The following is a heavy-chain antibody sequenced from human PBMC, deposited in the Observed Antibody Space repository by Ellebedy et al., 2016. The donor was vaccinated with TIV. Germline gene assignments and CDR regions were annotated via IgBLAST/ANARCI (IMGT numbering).Heavy chain of an antibody. CDR2: ISGSGGST. CDR3: ARAPRGTVTTWIDY. J-gene: IGHJ4*02. Sequence: GGSLRLXXAASGFTFSTYAMSWVRQAPGKGLEWVSAISGSGGSTYYADSVKGRFAISRDNAKNSLYLQMNSLRAEDTAVYYCARAPRGTVTTWIDYWGQGTLVTVSS. CDR1: GFTFSTYA. V-gene: IGHV3-23*01. D-gene: IGHD4-17*01.